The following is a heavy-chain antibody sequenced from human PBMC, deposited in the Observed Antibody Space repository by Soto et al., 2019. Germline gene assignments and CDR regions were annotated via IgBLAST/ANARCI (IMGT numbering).Heavy chain of an antibody. J-gene: IGHJ6*02. V-gene: IGHV3-30-3*01. CDR1: GFSFKSYP. Sequence: GGSLRLSCAASGFSFKSYPIHWVRQAPGKGLEWVAVVSYDGSNKFYADSVKGRFTISRDDSKNTVFLQMNSLRVEDTAVFYCARDRPGGYGYSWDDFLYYYGMDVWGQGTTVTVSS. D-gene: IGHD5-18*01. CDR2: VSYDGSNK. CDR3: ARDRPGGYGYSWDDFLYYYGMDV.